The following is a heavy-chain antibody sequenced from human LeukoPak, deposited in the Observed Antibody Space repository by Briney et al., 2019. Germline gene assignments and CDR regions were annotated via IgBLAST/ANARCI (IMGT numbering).Heavy chain of an antibody. CDR1: GYSFTSYW. CDR2: IYPGDSDT. V-gene: IGHV5-51*01. J-gene: IGHJ4*02. D-gene: IGHD3-22*01. CDR3: ARRYYYDSRGSTPLFDY. Sequence: GGALKISCKGSGYSFTSYWIGWVRQMPGKGLEWMGTIYPGDSDTRYSPSFQGQVTISADKSISTAYLQWSSLKASDTAMYYCARRYYYDSRGSTPLFDYWGQGTLVTVSS.